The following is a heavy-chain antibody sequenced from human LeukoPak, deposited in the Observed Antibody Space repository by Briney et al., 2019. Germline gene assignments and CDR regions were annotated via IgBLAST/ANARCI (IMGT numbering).Heavy chain of an antibody. J-gene: IGHJ6*02. CDR3: AKGSTTMDV. CDR2: ISYDGSNK. D-gene: IGHD1-14*01. V-gene: IGHV3-30*18. CDR1: GFTFSSYG. Sequence: PGRSLRLSCAASGFTFSSYGMHWVRQAPGKGLEWVAVISYDGSNKYYADSVKGRFTISRDNSKNTLYLQMNSLRAEDTAVYYCAKGSTTMDVWGQGTTVTVSS.